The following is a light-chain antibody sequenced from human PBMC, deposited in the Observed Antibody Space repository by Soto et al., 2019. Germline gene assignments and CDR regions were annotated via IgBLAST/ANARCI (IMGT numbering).Light chain of an antibody. CDR2: DDS. CDR3: GSYTSSSTV. V-gene: IGLV2-14*01. Sequence: QSALTQPASVSGSPGQSITISCTGTSSDVGGYNYVSWYQQHPGKAPKLMIYDDSNRPSGVSNRFSGSKSGNTASLTISGLQAEDEADYYCGSYTSSSTVFGGGTKLTVL. CDR1: SSDVGGYNY. J-gene: IGLJ3*02.